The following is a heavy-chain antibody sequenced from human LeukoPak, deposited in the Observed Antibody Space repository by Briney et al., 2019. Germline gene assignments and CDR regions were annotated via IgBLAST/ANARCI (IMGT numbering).Heavy chain of an antibody. CDR3: VRAVLPAAVNRLFTY. D-gene: IGHD2-2*01. CDR2: IYSGGST. V-gene: IGHV3-53*05. Sequence: QAGGSLRLSCAASGFTVSSNYMSWVRQAPGKGLEWGSVIYSGGSTYYADSVKGRFTISRDNSKSTLYLQMNGLRSEDTAVYFCVRAVLPAAVNRLFTYWGQGTLVTVSS. J-gene: IGHJ4*02. CDR1: GFTVSSNY.